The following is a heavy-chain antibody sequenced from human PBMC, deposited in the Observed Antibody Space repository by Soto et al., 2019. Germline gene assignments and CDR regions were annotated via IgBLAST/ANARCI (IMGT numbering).Heavy chain of an antibody. CDR3: ARNVNSGLDY. CDR1: GYTFTTYY. J-gene: IGHJ4*02. V-gene: IGHV1-46*01. CDR2: INPTGGST. D-gene: IGHD1-26*01. Sequence: QVQLVQSGAEVKKPGASVKVSCKASGYTFTTYYLHWVRQAPGQGLEWMGMINPTGGSTSYAHKFQGGVTMTRDTSTSTVYMELSSLRSDDTAMYYCARNVNSGLDYWGQGTLVTVSS.